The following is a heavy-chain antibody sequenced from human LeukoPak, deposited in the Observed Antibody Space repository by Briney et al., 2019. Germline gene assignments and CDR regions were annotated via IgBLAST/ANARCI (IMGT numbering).Heavy chain of an antibody. J-gene: IGHJ4*02. Sequence: GGSLRLSCAASGFTFSSFSMNWVRQPPGKGLEWVSSISRSSSIIYYADSVKGRFTISRDNAKNSLYLQINSLRDEDTAVYYCARGIPADYWGQGTLVTVSS. CDR3: ARGIPADY. V-gene: IGHV3-48*02. D-gene: IGHD6-13*01. CDR2: ISRSSSII. CDR1: GFTFSSFS.